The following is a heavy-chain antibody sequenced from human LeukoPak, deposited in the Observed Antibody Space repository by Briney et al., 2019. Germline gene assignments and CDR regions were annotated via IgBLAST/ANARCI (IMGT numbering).Heavy chain of an antibody. J-gene: IGHJ4*02. CDR1: GFTFSSYS. V-gene: IGHV3-21*01. CDR3: ARDHSTSRWFGESISPPHFDY. Sequence: GGSLRLSCAASGFTFSSYSMNWVRQAPGKGLEWVSSISSSSSYIYYADSVKGRFTISRDNAKNSLYLQMNSLRAEDTAAYYCARDHSTSRWFGESISPPHFDYWGQGTLVTVSS. CDR2: ISSSSSYI. D-gene: IGHD3-10*01.